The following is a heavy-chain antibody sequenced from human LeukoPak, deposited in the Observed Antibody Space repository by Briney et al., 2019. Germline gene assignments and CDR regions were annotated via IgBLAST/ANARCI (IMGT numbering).Heavy chain of an antibody. CDR1: GFTFSSYS. V-gene: IGHV3-23*01. J-gene: IGHJ4*02. CDR2: ISGSGDTT. CDR3: AKELTTERTPGVDS. D-gene: IGHD4-17*01. Sequence: GGSLRLSCTASGFTFSSYSMSWVRQGPGTGLEWVSAISGSGDTTFYADSVKGRFTISSDNSKKTLYLQVNSLRAEDTAVYFCAKELTTERTPGVDSWGQGTLVTVSS.